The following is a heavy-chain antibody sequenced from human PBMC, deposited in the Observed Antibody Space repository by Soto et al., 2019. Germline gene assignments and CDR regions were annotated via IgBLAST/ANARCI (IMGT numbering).Heavy chain of an antibody. D-gene: IGHD2-21*02. CDR2: TNQDGSEI. Sequence: GGSLRLSCAASRFTFSIYWMSWARQAPGKGLEWVANTNQDGSEIYYVGSVKGRFTISRDNAKNALYLQMDSLRVDDTAVYYCVRRGGDPSDDYWGQGTLVTVSS. V-gene: IGHV3-7*01. CDR3: VRRGGDPSDDY. CDR1: RFTFSIYW. J-gene: IGHJ4*02.